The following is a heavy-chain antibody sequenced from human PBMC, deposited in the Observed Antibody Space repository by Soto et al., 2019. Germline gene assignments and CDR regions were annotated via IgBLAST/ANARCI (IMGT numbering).Heavy chain of an antibody. CDR1: GGTFSNHA. J-gene: IGHJ3*01. V-gene: IGHV1-69*12. CDR3: AREVVADGTFREDVFDV. Sequence: QVHLVQSGAEVKKPGSSVKVSCKASGGTFSNHAINWVRQAPGQGLEWMGRIIPIFTTTNYAQKFQGRVTITADESTITAYMELSSLKHDDTAVYYCAREVVADGTFREDVFDVWGQGTLVTVSS. D-gene: IGHD6-13*01. CDR2: IIPIFTTT.